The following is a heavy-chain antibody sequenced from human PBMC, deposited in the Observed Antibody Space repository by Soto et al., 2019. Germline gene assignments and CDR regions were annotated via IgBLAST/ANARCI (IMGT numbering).Heavy chain of an antibody. J-gene: IGHJ4*02. D-gene: IGHD2-15*01. CDR3: ARGRGYCSGSSCYVDF. CDR2: INIDGSST. V-gene: IGHV3-74*01. CDR1: GCTFGGYW. Sequence: GGSLRLCWAAAGCTFGGYWMHWVRQAPGKGLVWVSRINIDGSSTSYADSVKGRFTISRDNAKNTLYLQMNSLRVEDTAVYYCARGRGYCSGSSCYVDFWGQGTLVTVS.